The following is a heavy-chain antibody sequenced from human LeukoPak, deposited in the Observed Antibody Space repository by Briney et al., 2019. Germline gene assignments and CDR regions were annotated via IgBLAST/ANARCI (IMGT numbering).Heavy chain of an antibody. CDR2: INYSGNT. D-gene: IGHD2-21*02. CDR1: GGSISSSSYY. CDR3: ARHYCGGDCYSRWYFDL. V-gene: IGHV4-39*07. J-gene: IGHJ2*01. Sequence: SETLSLTCSVSGGSISSSSYYWGWIRQPPGKGLELIGTINYSGNTYYNPSLKSRVTISVDTSKNQFSLKLSSVTAADTAVYYCARHYCGGDCYSRWYFDLWGRGTLVTVSS.